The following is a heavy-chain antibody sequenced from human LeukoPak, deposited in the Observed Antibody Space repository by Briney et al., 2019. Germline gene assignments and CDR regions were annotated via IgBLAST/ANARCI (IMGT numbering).Heavy chain of an antibody. Sequence: GGSLRLSCAASGFTFSNAWMSWVRQAPGKGLEWVGRIKSKTDGGTTDYAAPVKGRFTISRDDSKNTLYLQMNSLKTEDTAVYYCTTQTTVVTRDYFDYWGQGTLVTVSS. CDR3: TTQTTVVTRDYFDY. CDR2: IKSKTDGGTT. CDR1: GFTFSNAW. J-gene: IGHJ4*02. V-gene: IGHV3-15*01. D-gene: IGHD4-23*01.